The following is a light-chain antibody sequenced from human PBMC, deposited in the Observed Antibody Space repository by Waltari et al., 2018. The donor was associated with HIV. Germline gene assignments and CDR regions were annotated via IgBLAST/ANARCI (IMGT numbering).Light chain of an antibody. J-gene: IGLJ1*01. Sequence: QSALTQPASVSGSPGQSITISCTGTSNDVGRYDYVSWYQHHPGKAPKRVIYEVTNRASGISNRFSGSKSGNTASLTISGLQAEDEADYYCSSYVVNSTPYVFGSGTKVTVL. V-gene: IGLV2-14*01. CDR1: SNDVGRYDY. CDR2: EVT. CDR3: SSYVVNSTPYV.